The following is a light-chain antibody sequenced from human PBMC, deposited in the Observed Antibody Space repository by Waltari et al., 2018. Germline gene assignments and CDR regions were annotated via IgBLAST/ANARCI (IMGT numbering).Light chain of an antibody. CDR1: QSIGRY. J-gene: IGKJ1*01. CDR3: QNHERLPAM. Sequence: EFVLPQSPGTLSLSPGERATLPCRASQSIGRYLIWYQQKPGQAPRLLIYRASTRAAGIPDRFSGSGSGTDFSLTISRLEPEDFAVYYCQNHERLPAMFGRGTKVEIK. CDR2: RAS. V-gene: IGKV3-20*01.